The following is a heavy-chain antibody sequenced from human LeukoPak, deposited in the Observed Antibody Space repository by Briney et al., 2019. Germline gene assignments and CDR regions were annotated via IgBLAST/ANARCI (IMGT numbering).Heavy chain of an antibody. Sequence: GGSLRLSCAASGFMFSSNWMSWVRLAPGKGLEWVANIKEDGTETYYVDSVKGRFTISRDNSKNTLYLQMNSLRAEDTAVYYCARGWGYCSSTSCYTPINYWGQGTLVTVSS. D-gene: IGHD2-2*01. J-gene: IGHJ4*02. CDR3: ARGWGYCSSTSCYTPINY. CDR2: IKEDGTET. CDR1: GFMFSSNW. V-gene: IGHV3-7*01.